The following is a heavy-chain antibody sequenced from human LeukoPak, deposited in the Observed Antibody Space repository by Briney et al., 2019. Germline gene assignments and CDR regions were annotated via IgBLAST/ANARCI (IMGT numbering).Heavy chain of an antibody. CDR1: GGIFSSYA. V-gene: IGHV1-69*13. D-gene: IGHD3-22*01. CDR2: IIPIFGTA. CDR3: ATEGYYDSSGYYYFDY. Sequence: SMKVSCKASGGIFSSYAINWVRQAPGQGLEWMGGIIPIFGTANYAQKFQGRVTITADESTSTAYMELSSLRSEDTAVYYCATEGYYDSSGYYYFDYWGQGTLVTVSS. J-gene: IGHJ4*02.